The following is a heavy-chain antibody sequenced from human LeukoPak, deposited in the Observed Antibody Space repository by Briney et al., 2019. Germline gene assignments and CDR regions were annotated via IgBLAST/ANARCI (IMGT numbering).Heavy chain of an antibody. CDR1: GFTFSNYW. Sequence: PGGSLSLSCAASGFTFSNYWMHWVRQAPGKGLVWVSRINTDGSTTSYVDSVKGRFTISRDNTKNTLYLHMNSLRAEDTAVYYCARVPVGSYSFDYWGQGTLVTVSS. CDR2: INTDGSTT. D-gene: IGHD1-26*01. V-gene: IGHV3-74*01. J-gene: IGHJ4*02. CDR3: ARVPVGSYSFDY.